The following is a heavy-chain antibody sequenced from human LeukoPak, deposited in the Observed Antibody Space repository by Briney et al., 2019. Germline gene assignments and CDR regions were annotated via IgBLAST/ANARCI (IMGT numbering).Heavy chain of an antibody. CDR3: ARHWYYYYMDV. J-gene: IGHJ6*03. CDR1: GGSFSGYY. CDR2: IYYSGST. V-gene: IGHV4-59*01. Sequence: SETLSLTCAVYGGSFSGYYWSWIRQPPGKGLEWIGYIYYSGSTNYNPSLKSRVTISVDTSKNQFSLKLSSVTAADTAVYYCARHWYYYYMDVWGKGTTVTISS.